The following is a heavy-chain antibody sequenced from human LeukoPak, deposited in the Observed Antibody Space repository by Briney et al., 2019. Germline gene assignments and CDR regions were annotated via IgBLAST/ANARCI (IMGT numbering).Heavy chain of an antibody. CDR2: IYYSGST. J-gene: IGHJ5*02. Sequence: SETLSLTCTVSGGSISSSSYYWGWIRQPPGKGLEWIGSIYYSGSTYYNPSLKSRVTISVDTSKNQFPLKLSSVTAADTAVYYCARLILGSYYDFWSGYWEYNWFDPWGQGTLVTVSS. D-gene: IGHD3-3*01. CDR1: GGSISSSSYY. V-gene: IGHV4-39*01. CDR3: ARLILGSYYDFWSGYWEYNWFDP.